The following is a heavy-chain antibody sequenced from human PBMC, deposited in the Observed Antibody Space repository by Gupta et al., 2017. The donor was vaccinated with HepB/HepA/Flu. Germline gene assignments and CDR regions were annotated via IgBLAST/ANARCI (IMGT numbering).Heavy chain of an antibody. D-gene: IGHD6-13*01. CDR3: ARGAKRGIAAD. CDR1: GGSISSYY. J-gene: IGHJ4*02. CDR2: IYYSGST. Sequence: QVQLQESVPGLVKPSETLSLTCTVSGGSISSYYWSWIRQPPGKGLEWIGYIYYSGSTNYNPSLKSRVTISVDTSKNQFSLKLSSVTAADTAVYYCARGAKRGIAADWGQGTLVTVSS. V-gene: IGHV4-59*01.